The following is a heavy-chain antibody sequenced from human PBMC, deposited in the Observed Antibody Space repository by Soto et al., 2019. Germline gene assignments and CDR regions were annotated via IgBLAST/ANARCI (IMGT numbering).Heavy chain of an antibody. Sequence: GGSLRLSCAASASIFKGHGMHWVRQAPGKGLEWVAIIRYDGSDEHYGDSVEGRFTISRDNSKNMLYLQMNSLRAEDTAVYYCARVSDAYYDSSGYYSYYFDYWGQGTLVTVSS. J-gene: IGHJ4*02. CDR2: IRYDGSDE. CDR3: ARVSDAYYDSSGYYSYYFDY. CDR1: ASIFKGHG. V-gene: IGHV3-33*08. D-gene: IGHD3-22*01.